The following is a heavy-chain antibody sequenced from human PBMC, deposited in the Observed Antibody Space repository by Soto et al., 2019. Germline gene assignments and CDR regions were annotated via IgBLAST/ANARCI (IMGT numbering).Heavy chain of an antibody. CDR2: IYPGDSDT. D-gene: IGHD3-9*01. Sequence: LGESLKISCKGSGYSFTNYWIAWVRQMPGKGLEWMGIIYPGDSDTRYSPSFQGQVSISADKSISTAYLQWSSLKASDTAMYYCARHPPTYYDILTGSEGAFDICARGTLVTGSS. V-gene: IGHV5-51*01. J-gene: IGHJ3*02. CDR3: ARHPPTYYDILTGSEGAFDI. CDR1: GYSFTNYW.